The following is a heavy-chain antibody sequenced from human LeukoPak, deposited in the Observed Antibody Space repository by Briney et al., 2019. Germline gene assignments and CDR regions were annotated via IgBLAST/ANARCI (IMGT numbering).Heavy chain of an antibody. CDR2: INPNSGGT. Sequence: VASVKVSCKASGYTFTGYYMHWVRQAPGQGLEWMGWINPNSGGTNYAQKFQGRVTMTRDTSISTAYMELSRLRSDDTAVYYCARDAGSGWPGLYYYYYMDVWGKGTTVTVSS. J-gene: IGHJ6*03. CDR1: GYTFTGYY. V-gene: IGHV1-2*02. CDR3: ARDAGSGWPGLYYYYYMDV. D-gene: IGHD6-19*01.